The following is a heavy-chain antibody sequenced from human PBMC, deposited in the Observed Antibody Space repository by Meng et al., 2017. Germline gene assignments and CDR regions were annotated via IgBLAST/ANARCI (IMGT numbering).Heavy chain of an antibody. CDR1: GCTFSNAW. CDR3: ARCQEQWLPFDY. CDR2: ISSSGSTI. V-gene: IGHV3-11*01. D-gene: IGHD6-19*01. J-gene: IGHJ4*02. Sequence: VQLVESAGGLVQPGASLRLSCAASGCTFSNAWMSWVRQASGKGLEWVSYISSSGSTIYYADSVKGRFTISRDNAKNSLYLQMNSLRAEHTAVYYCARCQEQWLPFDYWGQGTLVTVSS.